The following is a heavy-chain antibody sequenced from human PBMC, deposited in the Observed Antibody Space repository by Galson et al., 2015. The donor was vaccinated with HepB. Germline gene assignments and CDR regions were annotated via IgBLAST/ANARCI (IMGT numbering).Heavy chain of an antibody. V-gene: IGHV4-39*01. J-gene: IGHJ4*02. Sequence: ETLSLTCTVSGGSISSSNYYWGWIRQPPGKGLEWIGSNFYSGSTYYNPSLKGRVTISVETSKNQLSLKVNSVTAADTAFYYCASGRRDVDRYFDDWGQGTLVTVSS. CDR1: GGSISSSNYY. CDR2: NFYSGST. CDR3: ASGRRDVDRYFDD. D-gene: IGHD5-24*01.